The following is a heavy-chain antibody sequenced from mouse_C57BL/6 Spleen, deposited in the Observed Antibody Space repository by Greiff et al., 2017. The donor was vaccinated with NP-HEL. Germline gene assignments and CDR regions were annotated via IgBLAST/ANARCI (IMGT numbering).Heavy chain of an antibody. CDR1: GFTFSSYG. CDR3: ARQNLPGAMDY. CDR2: ISSGGSYT. Sequence: EVHLVESGGDLVKPGGSLKLSCAASGFTFSSYGMSWVRQTPDKRLEWVATISSGGSYTYYPDSVKGRFTISRDNAKNTLYLQMSSLKSEDTAMYYCARQNLPGAMDYWGQGTSVTVSS. V-gene: IGHV5-6*01. J-gene: IGHJ4*01.